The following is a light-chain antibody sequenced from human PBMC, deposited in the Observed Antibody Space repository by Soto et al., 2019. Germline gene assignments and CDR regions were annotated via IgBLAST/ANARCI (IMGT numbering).Light chain of an antibody. J-gene: IGKJ1*01. V-gene: IGKV3-11*01. CDR3: QQRSNWWT. CDR2: DAS. Sequence: EIVLTQSPATLSLSPGERATLSCRASQSIRSYLAWYQQKPGQPPRLLIYDASNRATGIPARFSGSGSGTDFTLTISSLEPEDFAVYYCQQRSNWWTFGQGTKVEIK. CDR1: QSIRSY.